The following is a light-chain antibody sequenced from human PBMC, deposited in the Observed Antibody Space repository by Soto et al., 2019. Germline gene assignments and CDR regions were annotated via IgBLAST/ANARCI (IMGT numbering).Light chain of an antibody. CDR3: QQRRNWPRLA. Sequence: EIVLTQSPATLSLSPGERATLSCRASQSVSTYLAWHQQKPGQAPRLLIYDASNRATGIPARFTGSGSGTDFTLTISSLEPEDFAVYYCQQRRNWPRLAFGGGTKVEIK. CDR1: QSVSTY. J-gene: IGKJ4*01. V-gene: IGKV3-11*01. CDR2: DAS.